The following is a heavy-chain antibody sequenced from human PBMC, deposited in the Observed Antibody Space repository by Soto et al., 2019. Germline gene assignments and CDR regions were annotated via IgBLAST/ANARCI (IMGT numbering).Heavy chain of an antibody. Sequence: PGGSLRLSCAASGFTFSSYAMSWVRQAPGKGLEWVSAISGSGGSTYYADSVKGRLTISRDNSKNTLYLQMNSLRAEDTAVYYCAKDQAFAGHIVVVTAIRYAFDIWGQGTMVTVSS. D-gene: IGHD2-21*02. CDR2: ISGSGGST. CDR1: GFTFSSYA. CDR3: AKDQAFAGHIVVVTAIRYAFDI. V-gene: IGHV3-23*01. J-gene: IGHJ3*02.